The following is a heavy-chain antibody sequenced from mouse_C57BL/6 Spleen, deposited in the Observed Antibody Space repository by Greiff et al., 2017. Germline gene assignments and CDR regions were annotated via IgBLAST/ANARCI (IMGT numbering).Heavy chain of an antibody. CDR1: GYSITSGYY. J-gene: IGHJ4*01. CDR3: ARREWDYAMDY. Sequence: DVKLQESGPGLVKPSQSLSLTCSVTGYSITSGYYWNWIRQFPGNKLEWMGYISYDGSNNYNPSLKNRISITRDTSKNQFFLKLNSVTTEDTATYYCARREWDYAMDYWGQGTSVTVSS. CDR2: ISYDGSN. V-gene: IGHV3-6*01.